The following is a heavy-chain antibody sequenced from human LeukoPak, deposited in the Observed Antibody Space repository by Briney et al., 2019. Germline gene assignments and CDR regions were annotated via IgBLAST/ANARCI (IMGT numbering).Heavy chain of an antibody. CDR1: GFTFSDFW. Sequence: HPGGSLRLSCAASGFTFSDFWMSWVRQDPGKGLECVASTNEAGGDKLYVDSVKGRFTISRDNSKNSLSLQMNSLTAEDAAIYYCAIATNGRGAFGSWGQGTLVSVSS. V-gene: IGHV3-7*03. CDR3: AIATNGRGAFGS. J-gene: IGHJ4*02. CDR2: TNEAGGDK. D-gene: IGHD2-15*01.